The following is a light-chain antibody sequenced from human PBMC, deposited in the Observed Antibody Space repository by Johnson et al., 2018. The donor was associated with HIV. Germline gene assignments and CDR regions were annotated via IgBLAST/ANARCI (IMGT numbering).Light chain of an antibody. CDR3: GTWDSSLSAEV. CDR1: SSNIGNNY. J-gene: IGLJ1*01. CDR2: ENN. Sequence: QPVLTQPPSVSAAPGQKVTISCSGSSSNIGNNYVSWYQQLPGTAPKLLIYENNKRPSGIPDRFSGSKSGTSATLGITGLQTGDAADYYYGTWDSSLSAEVFGTGTKFTVL. V-gene: IGLV1-51*02.